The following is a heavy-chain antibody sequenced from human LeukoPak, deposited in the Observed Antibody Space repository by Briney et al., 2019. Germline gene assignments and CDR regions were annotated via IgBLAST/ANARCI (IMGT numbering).Heavy chain of an antibody. D-gene: IGHD6-19*01. CDR1: GGPMSSRSYY. CDR3: ASGIAVAGTRGLRSDY. J-gene: IGHJ4*02. Sequence: ASETLSLTCTVSGGPMSSRSYYWGWIRQPPGRGLEWIGSIYYSGSTYYNPSLKSRVTISVDTSKNQFSLKLSSVTAADTAVYYCASGIAVAGTRGLRSDYWGQGTLVTVSS. CDR2: IYYSGST. V-gene: IGHV4-39*01.